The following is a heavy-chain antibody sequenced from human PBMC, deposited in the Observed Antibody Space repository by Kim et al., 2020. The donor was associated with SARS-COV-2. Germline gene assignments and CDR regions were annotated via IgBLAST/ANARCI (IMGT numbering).Heavy chain of an antibody. Sequence: GGSLRLSCAASGFTFSSYAMHWVRQAPGKGLEWVAVISYDGSNKYYADSVKGRFTISRDNSKNTLYLQMNSLRAEDTAVYYCARSPDYYDSSGYYPIDY. D-gene: IGHD3-22*01. CDR2: ISYDGSNK. J-gene: IGHJ4*01. CDR3: ARSPDYYDSSGYYPIDY. V-gene: IGHV3-30-3*01. CDR1: GFTFSSYA.